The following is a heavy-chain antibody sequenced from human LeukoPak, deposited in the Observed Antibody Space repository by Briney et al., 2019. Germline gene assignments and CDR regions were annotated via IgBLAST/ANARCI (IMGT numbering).Heavy chain of an antibody. CDR1: GFTFSNAW. V-gene: IGHV3-15*01. CDR2: IKSKTDGGTT. CDR3: TTESHFYYGTDV. J-gene: IGHJ6*02. Sequence: PGGSPRLSCAASGFTFSNAWMSWVRQAPGKGLEWIGHIKSKTDGGTTVYAAPVKGRFAISRDDSKSTLYLQLNSLKTEDTAVYYCTTESHFYYGTDVWGQGATVTVSS.